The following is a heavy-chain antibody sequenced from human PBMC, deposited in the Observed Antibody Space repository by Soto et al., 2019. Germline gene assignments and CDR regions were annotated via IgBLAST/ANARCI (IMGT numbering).Heavy chain of an antibody. J-gene: IGHJ6*02. CDR3: TKGPNWNYYYYGVDV. V-gene: IGHV4-4*07. CDR2: VYSSGAT. CDR1: GDSVSNYY. Sequence: SETLSLTCTVSGDSVSNYYWSWIRQPAGRGLEWIGRVYSSGATNYNPSLNGRVTMSVDTSRNQFSLRLSSVTAADTAIYYCTKGPNWNYYYYGVDVWGPGTALTVSS. D-gene: IGHD1-20*01.